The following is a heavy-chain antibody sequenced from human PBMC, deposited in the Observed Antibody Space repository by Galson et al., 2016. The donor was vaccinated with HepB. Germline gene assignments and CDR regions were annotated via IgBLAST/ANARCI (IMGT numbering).Heavy chain of an antibody. Sequence: SLRLSCAVSGFSVSDNYMSWVRQAPGKGLEWVTVISFDGNDKYYADSVKGRFIISRDNSKNTLYLQMNSLRAEDTAVYYCARGPGSYYRGREYYYGMDVWGQGTTVTVSS. CDR2: ISFDGNDK. CDR3: ARGPGSYYRGREYYYGMDV. D-gene: IGHD3-10*01. CDR1: GFSVSDNY. V-gene: IGHV3-30*04. J-gene: IGHJ6*02.